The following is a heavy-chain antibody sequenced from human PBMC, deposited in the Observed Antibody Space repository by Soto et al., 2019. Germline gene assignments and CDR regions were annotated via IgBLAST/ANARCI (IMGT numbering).Heavy chain of an antibody. CDR3: TTDLRGPPPPRGYYYGMDV. V-gene: IGHV3-15*01. CDR2: IKSKTDGGTT. J-gene: IGHJ6*02. D-gene: IGHD3-10*01. Sequence: EVQLVESGGGLVKPGGSLRLSCAASGFTFSNAWMSWVRQAPGKGLEWVGRIKSKTDGGTTDYAAPVKGRFTISRDDSKNTLYLQMNSLKTEDTAVYYCTTDLRGPPPPRGYYYGMDVWGQGTTVTVSS. CDR1: GFTFSNAW.